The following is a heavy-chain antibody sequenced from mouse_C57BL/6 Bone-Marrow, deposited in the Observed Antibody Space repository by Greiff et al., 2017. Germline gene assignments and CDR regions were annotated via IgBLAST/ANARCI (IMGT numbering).Heavy chain of an antibody. V-gene: IGHV1-55*01. D-gene: IGHD2-3*01. CDR2: IYPGSGST. J-gene: IGHJ4*01. CDR1: GYTFTSYW. CDR3: ARNDGYYVWAMDY. Sequence: QVQLQQPGAELVKPGASVKMSCKASGYTFTSYWITWVKQRPGQGLEWIGDIYPGSGSTNYIEKFKSKATLTVDTSSSTAYMQLSSLTSEDSAVYYCARNDGYYVWAMDYWGQGTSVTVSS.